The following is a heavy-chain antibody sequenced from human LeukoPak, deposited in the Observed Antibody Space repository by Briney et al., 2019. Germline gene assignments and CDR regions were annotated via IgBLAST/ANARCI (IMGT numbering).Heavy chain of an antibody. D-gene: IGHD6-13*01. CDR3: ARDPPYSSSWGYDAFDI. J-gene: IGHJ3*02. CDR2: ISAYNGNT. Sequence: ASVKVSCKASGYTFTSYGISWVRQAPGQGLEWMGWISAYNGNTNYAQKLQGRVTMTTDTSTSTAYMELRSLRSDDTAVYYCARDPPYSSSWGYDAFDIWGQGTMVTVSS. V-gene: IGHV1-18*01. CDR1: GYTFTSYG.